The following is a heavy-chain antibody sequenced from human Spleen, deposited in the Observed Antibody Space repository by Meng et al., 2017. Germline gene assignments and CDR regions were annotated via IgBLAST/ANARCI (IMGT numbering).Heavy chain of an antibody. CDR1: GGSISSGSYY. J-gene: IGHJ4*02. V-gene: IGHV4-39*01. Sequence: QLQLQESGPGLVQPSETLSLTCPVSGGSISSGSYYWGWIRQPPWKGLEWIGSFYYSGNTYYKPSLKSRVTISVDTSKNQFSLKLSSVTAADTATYFCARHKGNSYGYLYFDYWGQGTLVTVSS. CDR3: ARHKGNSYGYLYFDY. D-gene: IGHD5-18*01. CDR2: FYYSGNT.